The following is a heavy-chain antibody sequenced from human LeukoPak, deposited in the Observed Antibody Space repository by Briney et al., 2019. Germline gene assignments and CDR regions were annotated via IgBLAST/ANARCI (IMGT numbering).Heavy chain of an antibody. D-gene: IGHD3-22*01. Sequence: GGSLRLSCAASGFTFSSYWMNWVRQAPGEGLEWLAIVKHDGSETHYVDSVRGRFTTSKDSARPSVYLQMNSLRAEDTAVYYCAGGSGYLVPHWGQGTLVTVSS. CDR1: GFTFSSYW. CDR2: VKHDGSET. CDR3: AGGSGYLVPH. V-gene: IGHV3-7*04. J-gene: IGHJ4*02.